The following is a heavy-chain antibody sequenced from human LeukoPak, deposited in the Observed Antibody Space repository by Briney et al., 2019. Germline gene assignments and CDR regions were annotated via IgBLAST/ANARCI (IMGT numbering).Heavy chain of an antibody. J-gene: IGHJ4*02. CDR3: AKDPFGVVTGFDY. V-gene: IGHV3-23*01. CDR2: ISASGGST. CDR1: GFTFSSSA. D-gene: IGHD2-21*02. Sequence: GGSLRLSCAASGFTFSSSAMSWVRQVPGKGLEWVSGISASGGSTSYADSVKGRFTISRDNSKNTLYLQMNSLRAEDTAVYYCAKDPFGVVTGFDYWGQGTLVTVSS.